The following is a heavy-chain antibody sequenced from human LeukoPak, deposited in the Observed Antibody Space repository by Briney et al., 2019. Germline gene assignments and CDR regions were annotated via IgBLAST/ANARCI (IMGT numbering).Heavy chain of an antibody. V-gene: IGHV4-31*03. CDR2: IYYSGTT. Sequence: SQTLSLTCTVSGDSINSGGYYWSWIRQHPGKGLEWIGYIYYSGTTYYNPSLESRVTISVDTSKNQFSLKLSSVTAADTAVYYCARSGLLYFDYWGQGTLVTVSS. CDR1: GDSINSGGYY. CDR3: ARSGLLYFDY. J-gene: IGHJ4*02.